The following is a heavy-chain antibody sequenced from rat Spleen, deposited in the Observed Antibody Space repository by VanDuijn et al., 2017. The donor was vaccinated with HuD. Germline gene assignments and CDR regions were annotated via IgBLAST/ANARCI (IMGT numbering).Heavy chain of an antibody. Sequence: EVQLVESGGGLVQPGRSLKLSCAASGFTFSDYYMAWVRQAPTRGLEWVASISYGGGSTFYRDSVKGRFTISRDNAKSSLYLQMDSLRSEDTATYYCTTGFFDYWGQGVMVTVSS. CDR1: GFTFSDYY. D-gene: IGHD1-7*01. CDR2: ISYGGGST. J-gene: IGHJ2*01. V-gene: IGHV5-20*01. CDR3: TTGFFDY.